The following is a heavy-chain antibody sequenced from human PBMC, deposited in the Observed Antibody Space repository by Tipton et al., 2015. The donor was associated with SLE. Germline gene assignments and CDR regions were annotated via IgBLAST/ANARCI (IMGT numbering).Heavy chain of an antibody. V-gene: IGHV3-30*02. D-gene: IGHD3-10*01. CDR2: IRYDGSNK. CDR3: AKDSLLLWFGELLNYFDY. J-gene: IGHJ4*02. CDR1: GFTFSSYG. Sequence: SLRLSCAASGFTFSSYGMHWVRQAPGKGLEWVAFIRYDGSNKYYADSVKGRFTISRDNSKNTLYLQMNSLRAEDTAVYYCAKDSLLLWFGELLNYFDYWGQGTLVTVSS.